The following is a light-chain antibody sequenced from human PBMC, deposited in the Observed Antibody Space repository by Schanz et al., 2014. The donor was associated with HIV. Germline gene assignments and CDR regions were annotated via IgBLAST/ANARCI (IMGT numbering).Light chain of an antibody. CDR3: TQTLQTPQFT. CDR1: QSLERRDGSTY. J-gene: IGKJ3*01. V-gene: IGKV2-30*02. CDR2: KVS. Sequence: DVVMTQSPLSLPVTLGQPASISCRSSQSLERRDGSTYLNWFHQRPGQSPRRLIYKVSNRDSGVPDRFSGSGSGTDFTLKISRVEAEDVGFYYCTQTLQTPQFTFGPGTKVDIK.